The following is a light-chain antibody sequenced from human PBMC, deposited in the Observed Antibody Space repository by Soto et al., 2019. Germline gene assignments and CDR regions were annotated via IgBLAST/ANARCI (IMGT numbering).Light chain of an antibody. Sequence: DIQMSQSPSTLSGSVGDRVTITCRASQGISSWLAWYPQKPGKAPKLLNYDASSLESGVPSRFSGSGSGTEFTLTISSLQPDDFATYYCQQYNSYSFTFGGGTKVDIK. J-gene: IGKJ4*01. V-gene: IGKV1-5*01. CDR1: QGISSW. CDR3: QQYNSYSFT. CDR2: DAS.